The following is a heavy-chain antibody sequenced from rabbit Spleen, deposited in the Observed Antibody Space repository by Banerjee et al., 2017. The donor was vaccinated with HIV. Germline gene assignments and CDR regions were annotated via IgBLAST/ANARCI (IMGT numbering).Heavy chain of an antibody. CDR3: ARDAGSGAYIDGYFTL. Sequence: QEQLVESGGGLVKPEGSLTLTCKASGVSFSDKDVMCWVRQAPGKGLEWIACINIVTGKDVYATWAKGRFIMSRTSSTTVTLQMTSLTAADTATYFCARDAGSGAYIDGYFTLWGPGTLVTVS. CDR2: INIVTGKD. D-gene: IGHD8-1*01. J-gene: IGHJ4*01. V-gene: IGHV1S45*01. CDR1: GVSFSDKDV.